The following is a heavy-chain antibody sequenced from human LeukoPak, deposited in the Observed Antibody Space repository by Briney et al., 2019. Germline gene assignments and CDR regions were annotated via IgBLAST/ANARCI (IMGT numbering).Heavy chain of an antibody. CDR1: GFTFSSYG. CDR3: AKEFDGSGSYCTTCFDY. J-gene: IGHJ4*02. D-gene: IGHD3-10*01. V-gene: IGHV3-30*18. Sequence: GRSLRLSCAASGFTFSSYGMHWVRQAPGKGLEWVAVISYDGSNKYYADSVKGRFTISRDNSKNTLYLQMNSLRAEDTAVYYCAKEFDGSGSYCTTCFDYWGQGTLVTVSS. CDR2: ISYDGSNK.